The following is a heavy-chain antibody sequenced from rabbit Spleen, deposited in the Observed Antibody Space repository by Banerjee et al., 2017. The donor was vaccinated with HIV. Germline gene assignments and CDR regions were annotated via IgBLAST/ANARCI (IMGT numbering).Heavy chain of an antibody. J-gene: IGHJ4*01. CDR3: ARDSNGNDGYGL. Sequence: QEQLVESGGGLVQPEGSLTLTCTASGFSFSSSYYMCWVRQAPGKGLEWIGCIYTGSGSTYYASWVNGRFTISKTSSTTVTLQMTSLTAADTATYFCARDSNGNDGYGLWGQGTLVTVS. CDR1: GFSFSSSYY. V-gene: IGHV1S45*01. CDR2: IYTGSGST. D-gene: IGHD6-1*01.